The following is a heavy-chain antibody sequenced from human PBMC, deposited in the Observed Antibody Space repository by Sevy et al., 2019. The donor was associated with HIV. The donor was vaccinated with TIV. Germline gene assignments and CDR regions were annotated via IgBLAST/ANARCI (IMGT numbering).Heavy chain of an antibody. V-gene: IGHV4-34*01. CDR2: INHSGST. CDR3: ARAPPVVVVPGAPSWFDP. Sequence: SETLSLTCAVYGGSFSGYYWNWIRQPPGKGLEWIGEINHSGSTHYNPSLKSRITISVDTSKNQFSLRLNSVTAADTAVYCCARAPPVVVVPGAPSWFDPWGQGTLVTVSS. D-gene: IGHD2-2*01. CDR1: GGSFSGYY. J-gene: IGHJ5*02.